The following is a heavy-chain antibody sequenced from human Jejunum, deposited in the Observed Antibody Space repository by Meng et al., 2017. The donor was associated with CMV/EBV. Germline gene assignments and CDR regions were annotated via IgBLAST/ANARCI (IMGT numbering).Heavy chain of an antibody. CDR2: IYYSGRT. J-gene: IGHJ1*01. D-gene: IGHD1-14*01. Sequence: SGDSISFKTYYWGWIRQPPGKGLEWIANIYYSGRTDYNPSLKSRVSITADPSKNQLSPHLTSVTAADTAVYYCARPDPKGEYFQHWGQGTLVTVSS. CDR1: GDSISFKTYY. CDR3: ARPDPKGEYFQH. V-gene: IGHV4-39*07.